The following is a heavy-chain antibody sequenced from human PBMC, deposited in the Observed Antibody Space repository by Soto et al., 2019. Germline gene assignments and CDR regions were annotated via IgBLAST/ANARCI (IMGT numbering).Heavy chain of an antibody. CDR3: ARATGADKEDY. D-gene: IGHD3-10*01. V-gene: IGHV3-23*01. CDR1: GFTFSSYA. CDR2: ISGSGGST. Sequence: PGGSLRLSCAASGFTFSSYAMRWVRQAPGKGLEWVSAISGSGGSTYYADSVKGRFTISRDNAKNTLYLQMNSLRAEDTAVYYCARATGADKEDYWGQGTLVTVSS. J-gene: IGHJ4*02.